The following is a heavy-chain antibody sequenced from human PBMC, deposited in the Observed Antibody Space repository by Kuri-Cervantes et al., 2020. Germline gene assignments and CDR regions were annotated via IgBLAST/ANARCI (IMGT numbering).Heavy chain of an antibody. D-gene: IGHD3-22*01. CDR1: GYSISSGYY. CDR3: ASRPDSSGYYIDY. Sequence: SETLSLTCTVSGYSISSGYYWGWIRQPPGKGLEWIGSIYYSGSTYYNPSLKSRVTISVDTSKNQFSLKLSSVTAADTAVYYCASRPDSSGYYIDYWGQGILVTVSS. V-gene: IGHV4-38-2*02. CDR2: IYYSGST. J-gene: IGHJ4*02.